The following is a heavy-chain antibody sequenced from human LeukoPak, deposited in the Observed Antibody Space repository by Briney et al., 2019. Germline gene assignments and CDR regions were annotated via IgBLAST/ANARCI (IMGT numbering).Heavy chain of an antibody. D-gene: IGHD2/OR15-2a*01. Sequence: GGSLGLSCAASGFTFNTYGMCWVRQAPGKGLAWVSHINRDGTSTTYADSVEGRFTMSRDNAKNTLYLKMSILRAEDTAVYYCARLSVQGWFDPWGQGTLVTVSS. CDR2: INRDGTST. J-gene: IGHJ5*02. CDR1: GFTFNTYG. CDR3: ARLSVQGWFDP. V-gene: IGHV3-74*01.